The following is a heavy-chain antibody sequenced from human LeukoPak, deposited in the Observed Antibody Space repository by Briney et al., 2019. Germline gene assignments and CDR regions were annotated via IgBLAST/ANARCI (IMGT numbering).Heavy chain of an antibody. D-gene: IGHD2-2*03. Sequence: PGRSLRLSCTASGFTFGDYAMSWVRQAPGKGLEWVGFIRSKAYGGTTEYAATVKGRFTISRDDSKSIAYLQMNSLKTEDTAMYYCTRDPGYCSSTSCHNWFDPWGQGTLVTVSS. CDR1: GFTFGDYA. J-gene: IGHJ5*02. CDR3: TRDPGYCSSTSCHNWFDP. CDR2: IRSKAYGGTT. V-gene: IGHV3-49*04.